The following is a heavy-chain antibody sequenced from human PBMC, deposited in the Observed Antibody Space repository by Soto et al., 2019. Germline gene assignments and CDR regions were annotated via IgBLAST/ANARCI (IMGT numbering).Heavy chain of an antibody. V-gene: IGHV3-21*01. D-gene: IGHD1-1*01. CDR1: GFTFSSYS. CDR2: ISSSSSYV. CDR3: ARDRHETTALAPYNWFES. J-gene: IGHJ5*01. Sequence: VQLVESGGGLVKPGGSLRLSCAASGFTFSSYSMNWVRQAPGKGLEWVSSISSSSSYVYYADSVKGRFTISRDNAKNSLYVQVNSLTAEDTAVYYCARDRHETTALAPYNWFESWGQGTLVTVSS.